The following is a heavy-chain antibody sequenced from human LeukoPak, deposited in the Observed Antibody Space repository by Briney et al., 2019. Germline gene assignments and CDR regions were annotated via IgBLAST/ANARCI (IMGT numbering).Heavy chain of an antibody. V-gene: IGHV3-23*01. CDR3: AKEGSLIGFLEWHDI. J-gene: IGHJ3*02. Sequence: GGSLRLSCAASGFTFSSSAMSWVRQAPGKGLEWASAISNNGGYTYYADSVQGRFTISRDNSKSTLCLQMNSLRAEDTAVYYCAKEGSLIGFLEWHDIWGQGTMVTVSS. D-gene: IGHD3-3*02. CDR2: ISNNGGYT. CDR1: GFTFSSSA.